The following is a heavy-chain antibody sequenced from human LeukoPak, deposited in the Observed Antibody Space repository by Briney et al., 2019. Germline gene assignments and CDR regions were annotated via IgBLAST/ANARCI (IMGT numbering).Heavy chain of an antibody. J-gene: IGHJ6*03. CDR3: ARAADYDILTGSRKFLYYYYMDV. CDR1: GGSISSGSYY. Sequence: SETLSLTCTVSGGSISSGSYYWSWIRQPAGKGLEWIGRIYTSGSTNYNPSLKSRVTISVDTSKNQFSLKLSSVTAADTAVYYCARAADYDILTGSRKFLYYYYMDVWGKGTTVTISS. CDR2: IYTSGST. V-gene: IGHV4-61*02. D-gene: IGHD3-9*01.